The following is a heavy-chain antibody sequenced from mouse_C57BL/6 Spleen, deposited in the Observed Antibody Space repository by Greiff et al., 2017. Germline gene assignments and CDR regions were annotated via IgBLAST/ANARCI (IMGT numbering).Heavy chain of an antibody. V-gene: IGHV5-12*01. J-gene: IGHJ4*01. CDR1: GFTFSDYY. CDR3: ARHGTGTRYAMYY. CDR2: ISNGGGSN. Sequence: EVKLMESGGGLVQPGGSLKLSCAASGFTFSDYYMYWVRQTPEKRLEWVAYISNGGGSNYYPDTVKGRFTISRDNAKNTLYLQMNRLKSEDTAMYYCARHGTGTRYAMYYWGQGTSVTVSS. D-gene: IGHD4-1*01.